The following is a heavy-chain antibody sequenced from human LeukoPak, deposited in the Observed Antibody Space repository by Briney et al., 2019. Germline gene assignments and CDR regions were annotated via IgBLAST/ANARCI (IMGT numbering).Heavy chain of an antibody. CDR3: ARDRRRYSSGWEDYAFDI. D-gene: IGHD6-19*01. Sequence: EGSLRLSCAASGFTFSSSAMSWVRQAPGKGLEWVSAISNNGGYTYYADSVQGRFTISRDNSKSTLCLQMNSLRAEDTAVYYCARDRRRYSSGWEDYAFDIWGQGTMVTVSS. CDR2: ISNNGGYT. V-gene: IGHV3-23*01. J-gene: IGHJ3*02. CDR1: GFTFSSSA.